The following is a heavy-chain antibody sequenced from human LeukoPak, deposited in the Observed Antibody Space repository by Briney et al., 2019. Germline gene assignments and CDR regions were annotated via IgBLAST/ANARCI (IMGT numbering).Heavy chain of an antibody. CDR2: MNPNSGNT. CDR3: ATAHKKYSGSYLALDY. D-gene: IGHD1-26*01. Sequence: GASVKVSCKASGYTFTSYDINWVRQATGQGLEWMGWMNPNSGNTGYAQKFQGRVTMTEDTSTDTAYMELSSLRSEDTAVYYCATAHKKYSGSYLALDYWGQGTLVTVSS. J-gene: IGHJ4*02. V-gene: IGHV1-8*01. CDR1: GYTFTSYD.